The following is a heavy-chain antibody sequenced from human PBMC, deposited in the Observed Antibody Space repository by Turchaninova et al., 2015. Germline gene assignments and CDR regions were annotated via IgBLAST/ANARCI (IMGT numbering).Heavy chain of an antibody. Sequence: EVQLVQSGAEVKKPGESRTYSRKGSGSSFTSYWIGWGRQMPGKGLEWMGIIYPGDSDTRYSPSFQGQVTISADKSITTAYLQWSSLKASDTAMYYCARRSYGGNSRLDYWGQGTLVTVSS. V-gene: IGHV5-51*01. D-gene: IGHD4-23*01. CDR2: IYPGDSDT. CDR1: GSSFTSYW. J-gene: IGHJ4*02. CDR3: ARRSYGGNSRLDY.